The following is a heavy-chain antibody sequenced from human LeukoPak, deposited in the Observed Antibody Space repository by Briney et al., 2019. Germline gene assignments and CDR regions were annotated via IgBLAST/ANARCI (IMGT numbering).Heavy chain of an antibody. D-gene: IGHD6-13*01. V-gene: IGHV1-18*01. CDR2: VSAYNGNT. CDR3: ARADLGSWTKNYYYYYMDV. Sequence: GASVKVSCKASGYTFTSYGISWVRQAPGQGLEWMGWVSAYNGNTNYAQKLQGRVTMTTDTSTSTAYMELRSLRSDDTAVYYCARADLGSWTKNYYYYYMDVWGKGTTVTISS. J-gene: IGHJ6*03. CDR1: GYTFTSYG.